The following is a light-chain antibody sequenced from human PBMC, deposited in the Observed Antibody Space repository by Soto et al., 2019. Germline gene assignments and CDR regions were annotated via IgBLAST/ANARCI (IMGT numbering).Light chain of an antibody. V-gene: IGKV3-15*01. Sequence: EIVMTQSPATLSVSPGERATLSCRASQSVSSNLAWYQQKPGQAPRLLIYGASTRATGFPARFSGSGSGTEXXXXXSXXXSXDXAVYYCQQXNNWPPANTFGQGTKLEIK. CDR2: GAS. J-gene: IGKJ2*01. CDR3: QQXNNWPPANT. CDR1: QSVSSN.